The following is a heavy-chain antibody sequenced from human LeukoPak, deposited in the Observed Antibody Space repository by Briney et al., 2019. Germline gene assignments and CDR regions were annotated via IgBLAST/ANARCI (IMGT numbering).Heavy chain of an antibody. J-gene: IGHJ4*02. CDR3: AKGPYSSSSDWVGFDY. CDR1: GFTFSVYA. Sequence: GGSLRLSCAASGFTFSVYAMTWVRQAPGKGLEWVSAISGSGGSTYYADSVKGRFTISRDNSKNTLYLQMNSLRAEDTAVYYCAKGPYSSSSDWVGFDYWGQGTLVTVSS. CDR2: ISGSGGST. D-gene: IGHD6-6*01. V-gene: IGHV3-23*01.